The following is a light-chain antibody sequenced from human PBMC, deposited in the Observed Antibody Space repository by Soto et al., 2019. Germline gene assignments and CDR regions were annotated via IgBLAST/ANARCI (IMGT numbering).Light chain of an antibody. J-gene: IGLJ2*01. Sequence: QSALTQPASVSGSPGQAIAISCTGTSSDVGGYNYVSWYQQHPGKAPKLMIYDVSVRPSGVSDRFSGSKSDNTASLTITGLQAEDEAHYYCSSYPASSTVVFGGGTKLTVL. CDR1: SSDVGGYNY. CDR2: DVS. V-gene: IGLV2-14*01. CDR3: SSYPASSTVV.